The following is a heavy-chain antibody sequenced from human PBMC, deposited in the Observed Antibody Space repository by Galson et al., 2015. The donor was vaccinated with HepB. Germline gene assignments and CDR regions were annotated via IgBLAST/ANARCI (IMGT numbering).Heavy chain of an antibody. CDR1: GFTFGSYN. CDR2: ISATSSTI. CDR3: ARDGAAIFGVGSWFDP. V-gene: IGHV3-48*01. Sequence: SLRLSCAASGFTFGSYNMNWVRQAPGKGLECISYISATSSTIFYADSVKARFTVSRDNAKNSLYLEMNGLRAEDTAVYYCARDGAAIFGVGSWFDPWGQGTLVTVTS. D-gene: IGHD3-3*01. J-gene: IGHJ5*02.